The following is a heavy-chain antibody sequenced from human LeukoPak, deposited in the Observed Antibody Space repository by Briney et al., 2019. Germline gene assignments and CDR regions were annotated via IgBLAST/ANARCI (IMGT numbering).Heavy chain of an antibody. CDR3: ARDGAGVVTDY. D-gene: IGHD3-3*01. CDR1: GLTFRNAW. Sequence: GGSLRLSCGASGLTFRNAWMTWVRQAPGKGLEWVSSISSSSSYIYYADSVKGRFTISRDNAKNSLYLQMNSLRAEVTAVYYCARDGAGVVTDYWGQGTLVNVSS. V-gene: IGHV3-21*01. CDR2: ISSSSSYI. J-gene: IGHJ4*02.